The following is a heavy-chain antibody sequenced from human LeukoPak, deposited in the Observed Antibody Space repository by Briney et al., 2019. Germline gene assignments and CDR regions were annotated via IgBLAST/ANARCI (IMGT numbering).Heavy chain of an antibody. J-gene: IGHJ4*02. CDR1: GFTAGFTFSTSY. Sequence: GGSLRLSCETSGFTAGFTFSTSYMTWVRQAPGMGLEWVAEIGPDGSGPVYVDSVKGRFTIARDNAKNSLYLQMNSLRVEETAVYYCARDFSWRQFDYWGLGTLVTVSS. CDR2: IGPDGSGP. V-gene: IGHV3-7*01. CDR3: ARDFSWRQFDY.